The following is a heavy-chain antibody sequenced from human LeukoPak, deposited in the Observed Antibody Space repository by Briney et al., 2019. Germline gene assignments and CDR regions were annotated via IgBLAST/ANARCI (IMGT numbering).Heavy chain of an antibody. J-gene: IGHJ4*02. CDR1: GGSIRGYY. Sequence: SETLSLTCTVSGGSIRGYYLSWIRQPPGKGPEWIGYIYHSGSTNYNPSLKSRVTISIDTSKNQFSLRLSSVTAADTAVYYCARYTAMVPFDYWGQGTLVTVSS. V-gene: IGHV4-59*01. D-gene: IGHD5-18*01. CDR2: IYHSGST. CDR3: ARYTAMVPFDY.